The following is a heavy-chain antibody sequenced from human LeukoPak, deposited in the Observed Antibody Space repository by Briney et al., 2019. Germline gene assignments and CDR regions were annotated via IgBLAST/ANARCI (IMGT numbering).Heavy chain of an antibody. CDR1: GGSISSGSYY. CDR3: ARARWYSSGWYGYYFDY. CDR2: IYTSGST. Sequence: SETLSLTCTVSGGSISSGSYYWSWIRQPAGKGLEWIGRIYTSGSTNYNPSLKSRVTISVDTSKNQFSLKLSSVTAADTAVYYCARARWYSSGWYGYYFDYWGQRTLVTVSS. V-gene: IGHV4-61*02. D-gene: IGHD6-19*01. J-gene: IGHJ4*02.